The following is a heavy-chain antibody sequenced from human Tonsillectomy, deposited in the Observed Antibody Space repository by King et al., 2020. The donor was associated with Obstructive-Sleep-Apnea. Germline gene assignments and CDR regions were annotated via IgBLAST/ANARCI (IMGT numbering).Heavy chain of an antibody. CDR3: AKTVRYYFYGMDV. V-gene: IGHV3-23*04. Sequence: VQLVESGGGLVQPGGSLRLSCAASGFTINSYDMSWVRQAPGKGLEWVSTFSGSGASTYYGYSVKGRFTISRDNSKNTVYLQLNSLRVEDTAVYYCAKTVRYYFYGMDVWGQGTTVTVSS. CDR2: FSGSGAST. CDR1: GFTINSYD. J-gene: IGHJ6*02. D-gene: IGHD4-17*01.